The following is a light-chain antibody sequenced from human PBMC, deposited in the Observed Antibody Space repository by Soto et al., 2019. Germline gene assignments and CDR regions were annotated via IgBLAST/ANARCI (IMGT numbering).Light chain of an antibody. Sequence: QSVLTQPPSASGTPGQRVTISCSGSGSNIGSHDVYWYQHLPGTAPKVLIYRNDQRPSGVPDRFPASRSGTSASLAISGLRSEDEADYYCVAWDDSLSGRVFGGGTKLTVL. V-gene: IGLV1-47*02. CDR2: RND. CDR3: VAWDDSLSGRV. CDR1: GSNIGSHD. J-gene: IGLJ3*02.